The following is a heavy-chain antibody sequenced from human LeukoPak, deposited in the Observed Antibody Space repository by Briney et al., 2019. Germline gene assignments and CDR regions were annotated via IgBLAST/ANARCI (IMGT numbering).Heavy chain of an antibody. Sequence: SETLSLTCTVSGGSISSYYWSWIRQSPGKGLEWIGYIYISGSTNYNPSLKSRVTISVDTSKNQFSLKLSSVTAADTAVYYCARHSITDVHYFDYWGQGTLVTVSS. J-gene: IGHJ4*02. V-gene: IGHV4-4*09. CDR2: IYISGST. D-gene: IGHD1-20*01. CDR1: GGSISSYY. CDR3: ARHSITDVHYFDY.